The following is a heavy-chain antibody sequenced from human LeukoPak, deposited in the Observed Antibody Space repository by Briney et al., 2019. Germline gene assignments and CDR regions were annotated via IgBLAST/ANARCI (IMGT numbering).Heavy chain of an antibody. D-gene: IGHD3-22*01. CDR1: GFIFSSYA. CDR3: AKDGFYFGSSDYYYFDY. J-gene: IGHJ4*02. Sequence: GGSLRLSCGASGFIFSSYAMHWVRRAPGKGLEWVAFIRYDGSNEFYADSVQGRFTISRDNSKNTLYLQMNSLRAEDTAVYYCAKDGFYFGSSDYYYFDYWGQGTLVTVSS. V-gene: IGHV3-30*02. CDR2: IRYDGSNE.